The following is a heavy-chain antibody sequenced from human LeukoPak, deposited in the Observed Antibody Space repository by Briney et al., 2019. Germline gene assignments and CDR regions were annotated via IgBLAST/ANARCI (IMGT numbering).Heavy chain of an antibody. CDR1: GGSFSGYY. CDR2: INHSGST. D-gene: IGHD3-3*01. Sequence: PSETLSLTCAVYGGSFSGYYWSWIRQPPGKGLEWIGEINHSGSTNYNPSLKSRVTISVDTSKNQFSLKLSSVTAADTAVYYCARGQPYYDFWSGTYNWFDHWGQGTLVTVSS. CDR3: ARGQPYYDFWSGTYNWFDH. J-gene: IGHJ5*02. V-gene: IGHV4-34*01.